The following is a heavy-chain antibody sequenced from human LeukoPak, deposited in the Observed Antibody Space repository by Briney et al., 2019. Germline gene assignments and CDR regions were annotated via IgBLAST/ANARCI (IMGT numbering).Heavy chain of an antibody. V-gene: IGHV3-30*04. CDR1: GFTFSSYV. CDR2: ISYDGSNE. Sequence: GGSLRLSCAASGFTFSSYVMHRVRQAPGKGLEWVAIISYDGSNEYYADSVKGRFTISRDNAKNTLYLQMNSLRAEDTAVYYCARDYFNCSSTSCQSYYYYYYMDVWGKGTTVTVSS. CDR3: ARDYFNCSSTSCQSYYYYYYMDV. J-gene: IGHJ6*03. D-gene: IGHD2-2*01.